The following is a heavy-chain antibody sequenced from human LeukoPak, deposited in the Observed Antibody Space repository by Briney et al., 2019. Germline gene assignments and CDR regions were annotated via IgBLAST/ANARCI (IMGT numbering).Heavy chain of an antibody. CDR1: GYTFTSYD. J-gene: IGHJ6*03. CDR2: MNPNSGNT. CDR3: ARQLYYYYYMDV. Sequence: ASVKVSCKASGYTFTSYDINWVRQATGQGLEWMGWMNPNSGNTGYAQKFQGRVTMTRNTSISTAYMELSSLRSEDTAVYYCARQLYYYYYMDVWGKGTTVTVSS. V-gene: IGHV1-8*01. D-gene: IGHD5-24*01.